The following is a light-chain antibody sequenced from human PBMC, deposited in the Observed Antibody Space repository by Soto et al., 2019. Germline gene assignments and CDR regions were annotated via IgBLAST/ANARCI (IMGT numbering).Light chain of an antibody. J-gene: IGKJ4*01. Sequence: MTQSPATLSVSPGERATLSCRASQSISSWLAWYQQKPGKAPKLLIYKASSLESGVPSRFSGSGSGTEITLTISSLQPDDFATYYCQQYNSYPLTFGGGTKVEIK. CDR3: QQYNSYPLT. CDR2: KAS. V-gene: IGKV1-5*03. CDR1: QSISSW.